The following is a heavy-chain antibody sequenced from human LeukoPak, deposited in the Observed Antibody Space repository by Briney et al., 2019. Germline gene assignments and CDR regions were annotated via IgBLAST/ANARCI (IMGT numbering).Heavy chain of an antibody. J-gene: IGHJ4*02. CDR3: ARSPGGFDY. Sequence: GGSLRLSCAASGFTFSSYWMSWVRQAPGKGLEWVANIKPDESEKLYVDSVKGRFTISRNNAKNSLYLQMNSLRAEDTAVYYCARSPGGFDYWGQGTLVTVSS. V-gene: IGHV3-7*01. CDR2: IKPDESEK. CDR1: GFTFSSYW.